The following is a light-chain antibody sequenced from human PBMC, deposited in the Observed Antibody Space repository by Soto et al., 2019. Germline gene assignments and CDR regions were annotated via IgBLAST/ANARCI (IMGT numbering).Light chain of an antibody. J-gene: IGKJ2*01. CDR1: QGISSY. CDR3: QQYYSYPPT. Sequence: AIRMTQSPSSFSASTGDRVNITCRASQGISSYLAWYQQKPGKAPKLLIYAASTLQSGVPSRFSGSGSGTDFTRTISCLQSEDFATYYCQQYYSYPPTFGQGTKLEIK. V-gene: IGKV1-8*01. CDR2: AAS.